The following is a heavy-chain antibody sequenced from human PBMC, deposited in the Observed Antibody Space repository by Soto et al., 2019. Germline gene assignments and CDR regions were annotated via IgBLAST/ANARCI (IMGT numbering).Heavy chain of an antibody. CDR1: GGSISSYY. CDR2: IYYSGST. V-gene: IGHV4-59*01. J-gene: IGHJ6*02. Sequence: SETLSLTCTVSGGSISSYYWSWIRQPPGKGLEWIGYIYYSGSTNYNPSLKSRVTISVDTSKNQFSLKLSSVTAADTAVYYCARDMFSGDGYNLYYYYGMDVWGQGTTVTVSS. CDR3: ARDMFSGDGYNLYYYYGMDV. D-gene: IGHD3-10*02.